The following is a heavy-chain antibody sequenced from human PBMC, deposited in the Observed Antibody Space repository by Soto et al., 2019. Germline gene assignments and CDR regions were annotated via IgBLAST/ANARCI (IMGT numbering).Heavy chain of an antibody. V-gene: IGHV3-21*01. CDR2: ISSSSSYI. CDR3: ARDSSGWEGDWFDP. J-gene: IGHJ5*02. CDR1: GFTFSSYS. D-gene: IGHD6-19*01. Sequence: EVQLVESGGGLVKPGGSLRLSCAASGFTFSSYSINWVRQAPGKGLEWVSSISSSSSYIYYADSVKGRFTISRDNAKNSLYLQMNSLRAEDTAVYYCARDSSGWEGDWFDPWGQGTLVTVSS.